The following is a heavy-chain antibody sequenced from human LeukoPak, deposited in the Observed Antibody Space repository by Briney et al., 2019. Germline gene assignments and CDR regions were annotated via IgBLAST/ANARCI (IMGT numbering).Heavy chain of an antibody. CDR2: INHSGST. Sequence: PSETLSLTCAVYGGSFSGYYWSWIRQPPGKGLEWIGEINHSGSTNYNPSLKSRVTISVDTSKNQFSLRPSSVTAADTAVYYCARGPGVRGVITDYWGQGTLVTVSS. V-gene: IGHV4-34*01. D-gene: IGHD3-10*01. CDR1: GGSFSGYY. CDR3: ARGPGVRGVITDY. J-gene: IGHJ4*02.